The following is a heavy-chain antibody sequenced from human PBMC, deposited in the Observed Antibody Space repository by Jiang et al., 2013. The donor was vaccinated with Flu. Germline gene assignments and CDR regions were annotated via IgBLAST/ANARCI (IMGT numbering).Heavy chain of an antibody. CDR2: INHSGDT. CDR1: GGSLNDDY. J-gene: IGHJ1*01. D-gene: IGHD3-22*01. Sequence: LLKPSETLTLTCAVYGGSLNDDYWSWFRQFPGKGPEWIGEINHSGDTDYHPSLKSRVTILIDTSKKEISLKLRSVTAADTAVYYCARDPSLYDPPLPWGQGTLVTVSS. CDR3: ARDPSLYDPPLP. V-gene: IGHV4-34*01.